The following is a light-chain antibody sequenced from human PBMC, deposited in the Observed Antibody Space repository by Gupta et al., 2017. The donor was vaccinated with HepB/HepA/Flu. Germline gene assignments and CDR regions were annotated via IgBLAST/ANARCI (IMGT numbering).Light chain of an antibody. CDR1: RSISSN. CDR2: AAS. V-gene: IGKV3-15*01. Sequence: EVVMTQSPATLSVSPGERATLTCRASRSISSNLAWYQQKPGQAPRLLMYAASTGAAGIPARFSGGWSGTEFTLTITIPQSEDSAVYYCQQYNFWPLTFGGGTKVEI. CDR3: QQYNFWPLT. J-gene: IGKJ4*01.